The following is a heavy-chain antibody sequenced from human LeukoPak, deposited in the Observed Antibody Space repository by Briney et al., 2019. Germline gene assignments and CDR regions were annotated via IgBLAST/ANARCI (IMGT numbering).Heavy chain of an antibody. CDR3: ASSTPLTDI. V-gene: IGHV4-61*02. CDR1: GGSISSSSYY. CDR2: IYTSGST. Sequence: SETLSLTCTVSGGSISSSSYYWSWIRQPAGKGLEWIGRIYTSGSTNYNPSLKSRVTISVDTSKNQFSLKLSSVTAADTAVYYCASSTPLTDIWGQGTMVTVSS. J-gene: IGHJ3*02.